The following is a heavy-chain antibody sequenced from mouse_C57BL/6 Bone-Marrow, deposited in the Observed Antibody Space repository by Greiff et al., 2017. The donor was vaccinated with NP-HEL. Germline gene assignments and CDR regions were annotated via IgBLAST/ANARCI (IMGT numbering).Heavy chain of an antibody. CDR3: ATGSTSGFAY. J-gene: IGHJ3*01. D-gene: IGHD2-1*01. CDR2: IYPRSGNT. V-gene: IGHV1-81*01. Sequence: VQLQQSGAELARPGASVKLSCKASGYTFTSYGISWVKQRTGQGLEWIGEIYPRSGNTYYNEKFKGKATLTADKSSSTAYMELRSLTSEDSAVYFCATGSTSGFAYWGQGTLVTVSA. CDR1: GYTFTSYG.